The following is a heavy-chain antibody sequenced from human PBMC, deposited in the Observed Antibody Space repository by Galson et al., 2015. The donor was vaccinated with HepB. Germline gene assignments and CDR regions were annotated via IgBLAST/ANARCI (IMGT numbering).Heavy chain of an antibody. CDR1: GGSISDYY. V-gene: IGHV4-59*08. CDR2: IFYSGST. CDR3: TRGALNWFDP. Sequence: SETLSLTCTVSGGSISDYYWTWIRQPPGKGLEWIGYIFYSGSTNYNPSLKSRVTISIDTSKNQFSLKLNSVTAADTAVYYCTRGALNWFDPWGQGTLVTVSS. J-gene: IGHJ5*02.